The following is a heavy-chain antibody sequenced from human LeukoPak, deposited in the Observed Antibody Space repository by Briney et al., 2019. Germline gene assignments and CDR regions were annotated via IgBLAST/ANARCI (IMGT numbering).Heavy chain of an antibody. D-gene: IGHD5-12*01. V-gene: IGHV1-46*01. CDR1: GYTFTSYY. Sequence: ASVKVSCKASGYTFTSYYMHWVRQAPGQGLEWMGIINPSGGSTNYAQKFQGRVTMTTDTATSTVYMELSSLGSEDTAVYYCAREEYSGYAYYYYGMDVWGHGTTVTVS. J-gene: IGHJ6*02. CDR3: AREEYSGYAYYYYGMDV. CDR2: INPSGGST.